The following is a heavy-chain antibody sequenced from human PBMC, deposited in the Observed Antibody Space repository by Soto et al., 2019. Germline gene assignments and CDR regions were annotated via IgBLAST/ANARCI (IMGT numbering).Heavy chain of an antibody. J-gene: IGHJ6*02. CDR3: ARAVARGVKTIHYYYGMDV. Sequence: GASVKVSCKASGYTFSNFAMHWVRQAPGQRLEWMGWINPGNGNTKYSQTFQGRVTITRDTSASTAYMELSSLRSEDTAVYYCARAVARGVKTIHYYYGMDVWGQGTTVTVSS. D-gene: IGHD3-10*01. CDR2: INPGNGNT. CDR1: GYTFSNFA. V-gene: IGHV1-3*01.